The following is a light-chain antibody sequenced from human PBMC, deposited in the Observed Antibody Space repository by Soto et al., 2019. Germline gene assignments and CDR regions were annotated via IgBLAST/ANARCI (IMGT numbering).Light chain of an antibody. CDR2: GTS. CDR3: QQYNSCPQT. Sequence: TQSPATLSVSPGGRATLSCRPSRMFVTILAWFQQKPGQAPSLLISGTSTGATGVPARFDGSGSETEFTLTISSLQSEDFAVYFCQQYNSCPQTFGPGTKLEIK. J-gene: IGKJ2*01. CDR1: RMFVTI. V-gene: IGKV3-15*01.